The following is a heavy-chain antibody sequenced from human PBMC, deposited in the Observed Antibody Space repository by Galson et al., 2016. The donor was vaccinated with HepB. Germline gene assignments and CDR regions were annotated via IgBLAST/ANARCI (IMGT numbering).Heavy chain of an antibody. V-gene: IGHV4-4*02. J-gene: IGHJ5*02. Sequence: SETLSLTCAVSGVSISSNNWWSWVRQPPGKGLEWLGEIYHDGTTHYNPSLTSRVTISLGKAKNQFSLEVNSVTAADTALYYCARPTGKRFDPWGPGTRVIVSS. CDR1: GVSISSNNW. CDR3: ARPTGKRFDP. CDR2: IYHDGTT.